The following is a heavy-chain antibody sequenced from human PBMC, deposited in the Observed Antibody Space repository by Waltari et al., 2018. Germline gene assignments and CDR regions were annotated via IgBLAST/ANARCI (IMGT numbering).Heavy chain of an antibody. CDR3: ARDRIAVSGSPPLSYNWFDF. CDR2: IYSTGYT. V-gene: IGHV4-4*07. J-gene: IGHJ5*01. CDR1: SDSFKTSY. D-gene: IGHD6-19*01. Sequence: QVHLRESGPGLVKPSETLFLTCNVSSDSFKTSYWAWIRQSAGMRLEWIGRIYSTGYTRYNPSLESRVTISIDTSQNQISLRLTSVTVADTAVYFCARDRIAVSGSPPLSYNWFDFWGQGTRVAVSS.